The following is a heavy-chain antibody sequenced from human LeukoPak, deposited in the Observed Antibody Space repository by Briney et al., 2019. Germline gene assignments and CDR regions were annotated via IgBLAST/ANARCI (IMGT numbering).Heavy chain of an antibody. Sequence: ASVKVSCKASGYTFTSYGISWVRQAPGQGLEWMGWISAYNGNTNYAQKLQGRVTMTTDTSTSTDYMELRSLRSDDTAVYYCARAGELLWFGELSPNFDYWGQGTLVTVSS. V-gene: IGHV1-18*01. CDR1: GYTFTSYG. CDR2: ISAYNGNT. J-gene: IGHJ4*02. D-gene: IGHD3-10*01. CDR3: ARAGELLWFGELSPNFDY.